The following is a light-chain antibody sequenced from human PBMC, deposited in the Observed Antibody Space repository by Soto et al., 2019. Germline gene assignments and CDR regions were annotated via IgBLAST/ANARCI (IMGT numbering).Light chain of an antibody. J-gene: IGKJ2*01. CDR3: QQYHKWPPQYT. CDR1: QNINSD. Sequence: EIVMTQSPVTLSLSPGERATLSCRASQNINSDLAWYQQRPGQAPRRLLYDASSRATDIPPRIRGSGCGTDFTLTLSSMQSEDLGFYFCQQYHKWPPQYTIGQGTKLEI. V-gene: IGKV3-15*01. CDR2: DAS.